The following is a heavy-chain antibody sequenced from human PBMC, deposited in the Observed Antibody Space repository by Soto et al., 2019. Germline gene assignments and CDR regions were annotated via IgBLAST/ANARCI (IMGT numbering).Heavy chain of an antibody. D-gene: IGHD6-6*01. CDR1: CA. CDR2: IILMFDTI. CDR3: ASLSTIAARRFLFTDPAHTGMD. V-gene: IGHV1-69*01. Sequence: CAIVWLRQAPGKGLEWMGGIILMFDTINYAQKFQGRVTITADESTSAAYMALSSLRSEYTAVYYCASLSTIAARRFLFTDPAHTGMD. J-gene: IGHJ6*01.